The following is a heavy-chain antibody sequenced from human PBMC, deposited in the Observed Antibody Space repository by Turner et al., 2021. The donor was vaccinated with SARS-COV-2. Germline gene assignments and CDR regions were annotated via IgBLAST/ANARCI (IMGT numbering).Heavy chain of an antibody. J-gene: IGHJ4*02. Sequence: QLQLQESGPGLVKPSETLSLTCSVSGGSISSSSYYWGWIRQPPGKELEWIGTLYYSGSTYYKPSLKSRVSLSVDTSKNQFSLKLNSVTAADTAVYYCARLRTYSYACEGHFDYWGQGTLVTVSS. CDR2: LYYSGST. CDR3: ARLRTYSYACEGHFDY. CDR1: GGSISSSSYY. V-gene: IGHV4-39*01. D-gene: IGHD5-18*01.